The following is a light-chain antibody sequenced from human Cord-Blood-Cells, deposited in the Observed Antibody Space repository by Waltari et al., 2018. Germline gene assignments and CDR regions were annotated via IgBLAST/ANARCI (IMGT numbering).Light chain of an antibody. J-gene: IGLJ1*01. CDR2: EGS. Sequence: QSALTQPASVSGSPGQSITIPCTGTSSAFGSYHLVSWYQQHPGKAPKLMIYEGSKRPSGVSNRFSGSKSGNTASLTISGLQAEDEADYYCCSYAGSSTFYVFGTGTKVTVL. V-gene: IGLV2-23*01. CDR3: CSYAGSSTFYV. CDR1: SSAFGSYHL.